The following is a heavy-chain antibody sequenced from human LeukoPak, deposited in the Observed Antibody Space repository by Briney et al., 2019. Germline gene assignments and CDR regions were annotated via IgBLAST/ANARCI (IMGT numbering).Heavy chain of an antibody. J-gene: IGHJ4*02. D-gene: IGHD5-12*01. CDR1: GFTFSSYA. CDR3: AKDVGGYGPFDY. CDR2: ISSSGGST. V-gene: IGHV3-23*01. Sequence: GGSLRLSCAASGFTFSSYAMNWVRQAPGKGLEWVSAISSSGGSTYYADSVKGRSTISRDNSKNTLYLQMNSLTAEDTAVYYCAKDVGGYGPFDYWGQGTLVTVSS.